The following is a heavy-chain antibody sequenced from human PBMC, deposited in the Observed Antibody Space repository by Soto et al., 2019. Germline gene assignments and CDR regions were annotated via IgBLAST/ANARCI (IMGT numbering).Heavy chain of an antibody. CDR3: YMELSSLGSEETAVYLWGSVVCSPSCYGYSFPH. V-gene: IGHV1-69*02. CDR1: GGTFSSYT. CDR2: IIPILGIA. J-gene: IGHJ4*02. Sequence: QVQLVQSGAEVKKPGSSVKVSCKASGGTFSSYTISWVRQAPGQGLEWMGRIIPILGIANYAQKFQGRVTLLLGKPNYYRKHRGRHPITGEKSTRPAYMELSSLGSEETAVYLWGSVVCSPSCYGYSFPHGGQGPLVPVPS. D-gene: IGHD2-2*01.